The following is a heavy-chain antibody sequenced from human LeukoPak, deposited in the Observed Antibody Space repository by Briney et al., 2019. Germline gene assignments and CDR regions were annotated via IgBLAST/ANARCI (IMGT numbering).Heavy chain of an antibody. Sequence: SETLSLTCTVSGGSISSSSYYWGWIRQPPGKGLEWIGSIYYSGSTYYNPSLKSRVTMSVDTSKNQFSLKLSSVTAADTAVYYCASLEYYYDSSGPQHEGGESWGQGTLVTVSS. CDR2: IYYSGST. CDR1: GGSISSSSYY. CDR3: ASLEYYYDSSGPQHEGGES. D-gene: IGHD3-22*01. V-gene: IGHV4-39*01. J-gene: IGHJ4*02.